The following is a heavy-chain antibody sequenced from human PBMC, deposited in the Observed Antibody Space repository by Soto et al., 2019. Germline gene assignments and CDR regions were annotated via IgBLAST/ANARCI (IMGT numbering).Heavy chain of an antibody. Sequence: SETLSLTFIVSDDSIRSGDHFWAWIRQPPGKGLEWIGSIYYSGSTYQNPSLKSRVTISVDTSKNQFSLKLSSVTAADTAVYYCTRHRGISAADTQGLLDPWGQGTLVNVFS. J-gene: IGHJ5*02. V-gene: IGHV4-39*01. CDR1: DDSIRSGDHF. CDR2: IYYSGST. D-gene: IGHD6-13*01. CDR3: TRHRGISAADTQGLLDP.